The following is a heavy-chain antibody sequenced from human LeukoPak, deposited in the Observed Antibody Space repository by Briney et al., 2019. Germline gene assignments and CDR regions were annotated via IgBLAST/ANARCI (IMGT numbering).Heavy chain of an antibody. CDR3: AREGTGTFDY. D-gene: IGHD1-1*01. V-gene: IGHV3-7*04. Sequence: GGSLRLSCAASGFTFSSYWMSRIRQAPGKGLEWVANIKQDGSDKYYVDSVKGRFTISRDDAKNSLYLQMNSLRAEDTAVYYCAREGTGTFDYWGQGTLVTVSS. J-gene: IGHJ4*02. CDR2: IKQDGSDK. CDR1: GFTFSSYW.